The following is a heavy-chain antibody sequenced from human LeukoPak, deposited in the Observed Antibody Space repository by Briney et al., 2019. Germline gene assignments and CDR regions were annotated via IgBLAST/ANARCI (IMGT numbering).Heavy chain of an antibody. CDR2: IKQDGSEK. CDR3: AELGITMIGGV. CDR1: GFTLSSYW. Sequence: GGSLRLSCAASGFTLSSYWMSWVRQAPGKGLEWVANIKQDGSEKYYVDSVKGRFTISRDNAKNSLYLQMNSLRAGDTAVYYCAELGITMIGGVWGKGTTVTISS. J-gene: IGHJ6*04. D-gene: IGHD3-10*02. V-gene: IGHV3-7*01.